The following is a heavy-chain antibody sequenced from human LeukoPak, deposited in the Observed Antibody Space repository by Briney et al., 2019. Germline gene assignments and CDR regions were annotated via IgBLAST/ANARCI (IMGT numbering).Heavy chain of an antibody. J-gene: IGHJ5*02. CDR2: ISGSGGST. D-gene: IGHD6-13*01. CDR1: RFTFNTYA. CDR3: ARAGGGSSSWYLLFDP. Sequence: GGSLRLSCAASRFTFNTYAMSWVRQAPGKGLEWVSAISGSGGSTYYADSVKGRFTISRDNSKNTLYLQMNSLRAEDTAVYYCARAGGGSSSWYLLFDPWGQGTLVTVSS. V-gene: IGHV3-23*01.